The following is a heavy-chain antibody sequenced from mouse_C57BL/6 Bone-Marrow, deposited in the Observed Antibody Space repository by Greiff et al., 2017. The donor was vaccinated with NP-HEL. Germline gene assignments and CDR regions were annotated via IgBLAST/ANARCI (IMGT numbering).Heavy chain of an antibody. CDR1: GFTFTDYY. J-gene: IGHJ3*01. CDR3: ARGIYYDYDWFAY. CDR2: IRNKANGYTT. V-gene: IGHV7-3*01. D-gene: IGHD2-4*01. Sequence: EVKLMESGGGLVQPGGSLSLSCAASGFTFTDYYMSWVRQPPGKALEWLGFIRNKANGYTTEYSASVKGRFTISRDNSQSILYLQMNALRAEDSATYYCARGIYYDYDWFAYWGQGTLVTVSA.